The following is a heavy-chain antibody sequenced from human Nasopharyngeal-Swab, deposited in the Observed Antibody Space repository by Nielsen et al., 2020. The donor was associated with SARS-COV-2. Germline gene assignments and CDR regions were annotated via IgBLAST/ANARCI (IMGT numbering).Heavy chain of an antibody. CDR2: IYYSGST. CDR3: ARINYHDSSGYYS. D-gene: IGHD3-22*01. Sequence: SETLSLTCTVSGGSISSSSYYWGWIRQPPGKGLEWIGSIYYSGSTYYNPSLKSRVTISVDTSKNQFSLKLSSVTAADTAVYYCARINYHDSSGYYSWGQGTLVTVSS. V-gene: IGHV4-39*01. CDR1: GGSISSSSYY. J-gene: IGHJ4*02.